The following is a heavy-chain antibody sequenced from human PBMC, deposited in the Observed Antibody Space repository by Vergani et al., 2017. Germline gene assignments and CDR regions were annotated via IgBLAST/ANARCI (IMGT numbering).Heavy chain of an antibody. Sequence: EVQLVESGGGLVKPGWSLRLSCAASGFTFSSYSMNWVRQAPGKGLEWVSSISSSSSYIYYADSVKGRFTISRDNAKNSLYLQMNSLRAEDTAVYYCARDGIMITFGGVIVNPYYFDYWGQGTLVTVSS. CDR2: ISSSSSYI. V-gene: IGHV3-21*01. CDR1: GFTFSSYS. CDR3: ARDGIMITFGGVIVNPYYFDY. D-gene: IGHD3-16*02. J-gene: IGHJ4*02.